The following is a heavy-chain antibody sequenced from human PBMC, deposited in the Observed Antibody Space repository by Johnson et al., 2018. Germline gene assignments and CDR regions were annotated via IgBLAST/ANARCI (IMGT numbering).Heavy chain of an antibody. CDR2: IHAGNGNT. CDR3: ARDELIWQQLVRLNWFDP. CDR1: GYTFTSYA. V-gene: IGHV1-3*01. D-gene: IGHD6-13*01. J-gene: IGHJ5*02. Sequence: QVQLVQSGAEVKKPGASVKVSCKASGYTFTSYAMHWVRQAPGQRLEWMGWIHAGNGNTKYSQQFQGRVTITRATSARTAYMELSSLRSEDTGVYYWARDELIWQQLVRLNWFDPWGQGTLVTVSS.